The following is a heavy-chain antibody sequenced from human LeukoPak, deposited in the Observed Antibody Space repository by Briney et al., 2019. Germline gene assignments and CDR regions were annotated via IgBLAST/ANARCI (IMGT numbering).Heavy chain of an antibody. J-gene: IGHJ4*02. CDR1: VGSLSSTNYY. CDR3: ARQGAGYGDYAH. V-gene: IGHV4-39*01. D-gene: IGHD4-17*01. Sequence: SETLSLTCIVSVGSLSSTNYYWGWIRQSPGMGLEWIGSIYYIGSTYYNPSLKNRFTISVDTSKNQFSLKLSSVTAADTAVYYCARQGAGYGDYAHWGQGTLVTVSS. CDR2: IYYIGST.